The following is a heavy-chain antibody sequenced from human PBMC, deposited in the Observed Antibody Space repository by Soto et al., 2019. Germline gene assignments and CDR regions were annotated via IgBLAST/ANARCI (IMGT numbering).Heavy chain of an antibody. CDR2: ISTYSSHI. CDR3: VRESGYSYGYVNWFDP. Sequence: EEQLMESGGGLVKPGGSLRLSCAASGFTFTDYTMNWVRQAPGKGLEWVSAISTYSSHIYYAESVRGRFTISRDNAKNSLYLQLNSLRIEDTAVYYCVRESGYSYGYVNWFDPWGQGTLVTVSS. J-gene: IGHJ5*02. D-gene: IGHD5-18*01. V-gene: IGHV3-21*02. CDR1: GFTFTDYT.